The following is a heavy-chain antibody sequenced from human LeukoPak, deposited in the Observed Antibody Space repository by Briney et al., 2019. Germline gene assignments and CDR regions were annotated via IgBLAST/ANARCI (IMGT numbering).Heavy chain of an antibody. CDR2: IIHSGGT. V-gene: IGHV4-34*01. CDR1: GGSFSGYY. D-gene: IGHD1-26*01. J-gene: IGHJ4*02. CDR3: ARGLGGSYYFDH. Sequence: TSETLSLTCAVYGGSFSGYYWSWNRQPPGKGLDWIGEIIHSGGTNYNPSFKSRVTISVDTSKNQFSLNLNSINAADTAVYYCARGLGGSYYFDHWGQGTLVTVSS.